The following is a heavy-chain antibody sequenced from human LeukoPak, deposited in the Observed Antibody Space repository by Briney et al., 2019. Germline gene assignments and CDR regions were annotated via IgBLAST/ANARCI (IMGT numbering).Heavy chain of an antibody. D-gene: IGHD3-10*01. CDR1: GYTFTGYN. CDR3: ARGGNTMTRGVASTPARYHYYMDV. CDR2: INPMNGDT. Sequence: ASVKVSCKVSGYTFTGYNIHWVRQAPGQGLEWMGWINPMNGDTNYAQKFQGSVTMTRDTSVTTAYMALNRLTSDDTAVYYCARGGNTMTRGVASTPARYHYYMDVWGKGTSVTVSS. V-gene: IGHV1-2*02. J-gene: IGHJ6*03.